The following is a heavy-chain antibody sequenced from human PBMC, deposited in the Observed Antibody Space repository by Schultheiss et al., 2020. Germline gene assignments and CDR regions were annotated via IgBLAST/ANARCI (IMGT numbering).Heavy chain of an antibody. D-gene: IGHD3-10*01. V-gene: IGHV4-59*01. CDR1: GGSISGYY. Sequence: SETLSLTCTVSGGSISGYYWCWIRQPPGNGLEWIGYIYYSGSTNYNPTLKSRVSLSVDTATNKFSLTLSSVTAADTAVYYCARVLAAYGSLEDWGQGSLVTVSS. CDR3: ARVLAAYGSLED. CDR2: IYYSGST. J-gene: IGHJ4*02.